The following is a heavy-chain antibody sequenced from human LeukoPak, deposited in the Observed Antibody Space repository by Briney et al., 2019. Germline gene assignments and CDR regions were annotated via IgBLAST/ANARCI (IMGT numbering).Heavy chain of an antibody. CDR2: ITASGGSR. J-gene: IGHJ4*02. D-gene: IGHD1-1*01. CDR1: GHSYSSHA. V-gene: IGHV3-23*01. CDR3: AKLVLYSGTTGDLNY. Sequence: GGSLRLSCAAWGHSYSSHAMSWVRHAPGKGLEWGSTITASGGSRSYADSVKGRFTISRDNSKNTLYLQINSLRAEDTALYYCAKLVLYSGTTGDLNYWGQGTLVTVSS.